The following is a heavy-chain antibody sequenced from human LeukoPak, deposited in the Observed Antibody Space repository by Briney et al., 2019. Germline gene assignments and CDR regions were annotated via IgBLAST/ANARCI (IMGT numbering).Heavy chain of an antibody. D-gene: IGHD1-26*01. J-gene: IGHJ3*01. CDR1: GGSFSGCY. CDR2: SNHSGSR. Sequence: SETLSLTCAVYGGSFSGCYWNWICHPPPQGLELIWVSNHSGSRNNNPSLNLRSSISVDTSKYQFSLNLRPGTVTDTAVDLCARASIVGAKRTRSGAFDLWGQGTMVTVSS. V-gene: IGHV4-34*04. CDR3: ARASIVGAKRTRSGAFDL.